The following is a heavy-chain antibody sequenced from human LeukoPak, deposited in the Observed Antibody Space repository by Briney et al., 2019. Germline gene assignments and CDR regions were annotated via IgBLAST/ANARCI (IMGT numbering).Heavy chain of an antibody. CDR3: ARALTPAMAAADY. CDR1: GYTFTSYN. J-gene: IGHJ4*02. V-gene: IGHV1-69*02. D-gene: IGHD5-18*01. Sequence: ASVKVSCKASGYTFTSYNINWVRQAPGQGLEWMGRIIPILGIANYAQKFQGRVTITADKSTSTAYMELSSLRSEDTAVYYCARALTPAMAAADYWGQGTLVTVSS. CDR2: IIPILGIA.